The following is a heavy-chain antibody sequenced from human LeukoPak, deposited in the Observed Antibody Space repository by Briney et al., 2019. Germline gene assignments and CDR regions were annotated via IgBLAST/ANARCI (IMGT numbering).Heavy chain of an antibody. D-gene: IGHD6-6*01. CDR3: ARVPYSSSLFDY. CDR1: GFTVSSNY. CDR2: IYSGGST. Sequence: GGSLRLSCAASGFTVSSNYMSWVRQAPGKGLEWVSVIYSGGSTYYADSVKGRFTISRDNAKNSLYLQMNSLRAEDTAVYYCARVPYSSSLFDYWGQGTLVTVSS. J-gene: IGHJ4*02. V-gene: IGHV3-66*01.